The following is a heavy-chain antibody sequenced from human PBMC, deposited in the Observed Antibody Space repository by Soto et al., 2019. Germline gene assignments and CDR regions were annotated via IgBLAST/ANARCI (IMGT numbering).Heavy chain of an antibody. J-gene: IGHJ4*02. CDR2: ISDSGRST. Sequence: GGSLRLCCAASGCTFSRYAMTWVRQAPGKGLEWVSSISDSGRSTYYAESVKGRFTISRDNSKNTLYLQMNSLTAEDTAVYYCARDYLVVPHRVIDYWGQGTLVTVSS. V-gene: IGHV3-23*01. D-gene: IGHD2-2*01. CDR1: GCTFSRYA. CDR3: ARDYLVVPHRVIDY.